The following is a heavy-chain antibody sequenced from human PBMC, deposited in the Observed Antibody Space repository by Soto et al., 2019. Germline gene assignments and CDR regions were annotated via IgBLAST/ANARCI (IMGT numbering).Heavy chain of an antibody. J-gene: IGHJ4*02. Sequence: QVQLVQSGAEVKKPGASVKVSCKASGYTFTSYGISWVRQAPGQGLEWMGWISAYNGNTNYAQKLQGRVTMTTDTSTSTAYMELRSLRSDDTAVYYCARATDYYDSSGYPTYTDYWGQGTLVTVSS. CDR2: ISAYNGNT. CDR3: ARATDYYDSSGYPTYTDY. CDR1: GYTFTSYG. V-gene: IGHV1-18*01. D-gene: IGHD3-22*01.